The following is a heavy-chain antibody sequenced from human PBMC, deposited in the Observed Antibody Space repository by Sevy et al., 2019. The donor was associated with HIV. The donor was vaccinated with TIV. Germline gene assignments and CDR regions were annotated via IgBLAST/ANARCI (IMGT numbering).Heavy chain of an antibody. V-gene: IGHV3-49*03. D-gene: IGHD6-13*01. CDR3: ARGRQQLGY. Sequence: GGSLRLSCTGSGFTFGDYAMSWFRQAPGKGLEWVGCIISKGYGGTAEYAASVKGRFIISRDDSKSIAYLQMNSLNAEDTAVYYCARGRQQLGYWGQGTLVTVSS. J-gene: IGHJ4*02. CDR2: IISKGYGGTA. CDR1: GFTFGDYA.